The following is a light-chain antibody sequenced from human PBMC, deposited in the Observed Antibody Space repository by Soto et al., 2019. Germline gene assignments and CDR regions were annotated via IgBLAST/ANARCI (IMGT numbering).Light chain of an antibody. V-gene: IGLV1-47*01. CDR2: RDS. CDR3: AAWDDSRRGWV. Sequence: QSVLTQPPSASGTPGQRVTISCSESSSSIGSNYIYWYQQLPGTAPKLLLYRDSQRPSGVPDRFSGSKSGTSASLAISGLRAEDEADYYWAAWDDSRRGWVFGGGTKLTVL. CDR1: SSSIGSNY. J-gene: IGLJ3*02.